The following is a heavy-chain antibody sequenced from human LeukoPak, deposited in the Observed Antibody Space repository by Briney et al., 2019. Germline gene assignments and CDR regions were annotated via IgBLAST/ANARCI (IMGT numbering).Heavy chain of an antibody. CDR1: GYTFTSYD. D-gene: IGHD3-3*01. Sequence: GASVKVSCKASGYTFTSYDINWVRQATGQGLEWMGWMNPNSGNTGYAQKFQGRVTITRNTSISTAYMELSSLRSEDTAVYYCARGPQIYDFWSGYHPRSTYYYYYMDVWGKGTTVTVSS. CDR2: MNPNSGNT. V-gene: IGHV1-8*03. J-gene: IGHJ6*03. CDR3: ARGPQIYDFWSGYHPRSTYYYYYMDV.